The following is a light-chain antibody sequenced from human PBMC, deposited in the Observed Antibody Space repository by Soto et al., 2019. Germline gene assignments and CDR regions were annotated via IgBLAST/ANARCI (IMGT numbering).Light chain of an antibody. V-gene: IGKV1-17*02. CDR2: AAS. CDR1: QIISTY. J-gene: IGKJ1*01. Sequence: DIQMTQSPSSLSASVGDRLTIACRASQIISTYLNWYRQKPGKAPELLIYAASSLQSGVPSRFSGSGSGTEFTLTISNLQPEDFATYYCLQHNTYPWTFGQGTKVDIK. CDR3: LQHNTYPWT.